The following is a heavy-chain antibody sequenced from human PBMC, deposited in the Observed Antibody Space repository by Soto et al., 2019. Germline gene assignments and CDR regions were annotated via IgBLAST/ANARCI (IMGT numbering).Heavy chain of an antibody. CDR3: AGYGYSTAWYGSWDS. CDR2: IYHTATT. V-gene: IGHV4-4*09. Sequence: QVQLQESGPGLVKPSETLSLTCNVSGGSITNYYWSWIRQPPGKGLEWIGYIYHTATTNYNPSLKRRVTTLVDTSKNQSSLKLSSVTAADTAVDYCAGYGYSTAWYGSWDSWGQGTLVTVSS. CDR1: GGSITNYY. D-gene: IGHD6-19*01. J-gene: IGHJ4*02.